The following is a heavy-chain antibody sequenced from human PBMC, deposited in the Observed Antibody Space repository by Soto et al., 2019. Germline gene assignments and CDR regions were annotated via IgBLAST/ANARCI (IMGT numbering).Heavy chain of an antibody. CDR3: ASQNSSGYYYYGMDV. CDR2: IYHSGST. Sequence: PSETLSLTCAVSGGSISSGGYYWSWIRQPPGKGLEWIGYIYHSGSTYYNPSLKSRVTISVDRSKNQFSLKLSSVTAADTAMYYCASQNSSGYYYYGMDVWGQGTTVTVSS. J-gene: IGHJ6*02. V-gene: IGHV4-30-2*01. D-gene: IGHD6-6*01. CDR1: GGSISSGGYY.